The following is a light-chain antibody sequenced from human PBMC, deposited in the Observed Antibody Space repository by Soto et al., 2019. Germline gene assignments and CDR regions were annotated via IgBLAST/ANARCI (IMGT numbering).Light chain of an antibody. Sequence: DIQMTQSPSSLSASVGDSVTITCRASQSINIYLSWYQYKPGKAPKLLISGSSTLQSGVPSRFRGRGSGTEFTLTISSLQPEDFATYYCQPTYNHPLTFGGGTKVEIK. CDR1: QSINIY. CDR3: QPTYNHPLT. CDR2: GSS. V-gene: IGKV1-39*01. J-gene: IGKJ4*01.